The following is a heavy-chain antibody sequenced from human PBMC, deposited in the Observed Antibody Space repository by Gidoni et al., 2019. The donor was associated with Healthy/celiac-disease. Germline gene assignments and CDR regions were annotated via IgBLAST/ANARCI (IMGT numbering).Heavy chain of an antibody. CDR2: ISYDGSNK. CDR3: AKDGAKISTAMDY. D-gene: IGHD5-18*01. Sequence: QVQLVESGGGVVQPGRSLRLSCAASGFTFSSYGMHWVRQAPGKGLEWVAVISYDGSNKYYADSVKGRFTISRDNSKNTLYLQMNSLRAEDTAVYYCAKDGAKISTAMDYWGQGTLVTVSS. V-gene: IGHV3-30*18. CDR1: GFTFSSYG. J-gene: IGHJ4*02.